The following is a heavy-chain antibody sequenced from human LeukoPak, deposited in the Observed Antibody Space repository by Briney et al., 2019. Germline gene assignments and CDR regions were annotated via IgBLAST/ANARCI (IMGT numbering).Heavy chain of an antibody. CDR1: GCTFTTHY. Sequence: ASVKVSCKASGCTFTTHYMHWVRQAPGQGLEGMGIIYPSGDSTTDAQKFQGRVTVTRDTSTSTVYMELSSLRFEDTAVYYCYCSLGYWGQGTLVTVSS. CDR3: YCSLGY. D-gene: IGHD2-15*01. CDR2: IYPSGDST. J-gene: IGHJ4*02. V-gene: IGHV1-46*01.